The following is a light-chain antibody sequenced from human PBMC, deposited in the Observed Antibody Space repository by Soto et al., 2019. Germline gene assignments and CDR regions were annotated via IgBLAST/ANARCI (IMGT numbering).Light chain of an antibody. V-gene: IGKV1-39*01. J-gene: IGKJ1*01. CDR3: QQSYTNPWT. CDR1: QSISSY. CDR2: AAS. Sequence: DIQMTQSPSSLSASVGDRVTVTCRASQSISSYLNWYQQKPGRAPKVLIYAASSLQSGIPSRFSGSGSGTDFTLTISSLQSEDFATYYCQQSYTNPWTFGQGTKVEIK.